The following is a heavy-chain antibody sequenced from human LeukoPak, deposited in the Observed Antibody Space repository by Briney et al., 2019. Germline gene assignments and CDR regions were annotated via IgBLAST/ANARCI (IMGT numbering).Heavy chain of an antibody. CDR3: AKSRRVHDAFDI. CDR1: AFSFNTYA. Sequence: GESLRLSCTASAFSFNTYAMSWVRQAPGKGLEWVSSISGNGGSSYFADSVKGRFTISRDTSKNTLYLQMNSMRVEDTATYYCAKSRRVHDAFDIWGQGTMVTVSS. V-gene: IGHV3-23*01. CDR2: ISGNGGSS. D-gene: IGHD1-1*01. J-gene: IGHJ3*02.